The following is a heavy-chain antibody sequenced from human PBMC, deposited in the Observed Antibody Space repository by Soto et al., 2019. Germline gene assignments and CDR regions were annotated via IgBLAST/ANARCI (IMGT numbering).Heavy chain of an antibody. CDR2: ISGSGGST. CDR1: GFTFSSYA. Sequence: GGSLRLSCAASGFTFSSYAMSWVRQAPGKGLEWVSAISGSGGSTYYADSVKGRFTISRYNAKNTLYLQMNSLRAEDTAVYYCAKGGGYCSGGSCYPAYLNYGMDVWGQGTTVTVSS. D-gene: IGHD2-15*01. CDR3: AKGGGYCSGGSCYPAYLNYGMDV. J-gene: IGHJ6*02. V-gene: IGHV3-23*01.